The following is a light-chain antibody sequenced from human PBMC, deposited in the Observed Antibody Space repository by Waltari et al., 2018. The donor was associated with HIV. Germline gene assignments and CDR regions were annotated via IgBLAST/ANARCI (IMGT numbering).Light chain of an antibody. CDR3: SSYTNRATLL. V-gene: IGLV2-14*01. J-gene: IGLJ2*01. Sequence: VSWTVEHPGQTPKLIVYEVSNRPSGVSYRFSGSKSVNTASLTISGLQADDEADYYCSSYTNRATLLFGGGTRLTVL. CDR2: EVS.